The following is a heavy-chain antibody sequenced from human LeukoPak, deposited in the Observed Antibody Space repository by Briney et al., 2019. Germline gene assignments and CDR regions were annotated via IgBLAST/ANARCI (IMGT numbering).Heavy chain of an antibody. D-gene: IGHD1-26*01. CDR1: GFTFSSYS. Sequence: GGSLRLSCAASGFTFSSYSMNWVRQAPGKGLEWVSSISTSSSYIYYADSVKGRFTISRDNSKNTLFLQMNSLRADDTAVYFCAKDGDTMSGTYYYDMDVCGKGATVTIS. CDR3: AKDGDTMSGTYYYDMDV. V-gene: IGHV3-21*01. J-gene: IGHJ6*03. CDR2: ISTSSSYI.